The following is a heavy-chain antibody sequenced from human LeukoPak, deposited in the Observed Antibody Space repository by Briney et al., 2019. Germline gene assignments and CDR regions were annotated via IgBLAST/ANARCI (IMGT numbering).Heavy chain of an antibody. J-gene: IGHJ4*02. CDR2: IYSGGNT. V-gene: IGHV3-53*01. Sequence: GGSLRLSCAASGFDVSRNYMNWVRQAPGKGLEWVSAIYSGGNTYYADSVKGRFTISRDNSKNTLYLQMNSLRAEDTAVYYCAKDRYSDNTGHHYENEYWGQGTLVTVSS. CDR3: AKDRYSDNTGHHYENEY. D-gene: IGHD3-22*01. CDR1: GFDVSRNY.